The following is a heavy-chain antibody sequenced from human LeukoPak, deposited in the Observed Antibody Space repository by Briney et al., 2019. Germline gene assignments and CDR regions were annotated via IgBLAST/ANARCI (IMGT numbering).Heavy chain of an antibody. CDR1: GYTFTSYG. D-gene: IGHD2-2*01. V-gene: IGHV1-18*01. CDR3: AREHRYCSSTSCPRYAYYYYYMDV. J-gene: IGHJ6*03. Sequence: ASVKVSCKASGYTFTSYGISWVRQAPGQGLEWVGWISAYNGNTNYAQKLQGRVTMTTDTSTSTAYMELRSLRSDDPAVYYCAREHRYCSSTSCPRYAYYYYYMDVWGKGTTVTVSS. CDR2: ISAYNGNT.